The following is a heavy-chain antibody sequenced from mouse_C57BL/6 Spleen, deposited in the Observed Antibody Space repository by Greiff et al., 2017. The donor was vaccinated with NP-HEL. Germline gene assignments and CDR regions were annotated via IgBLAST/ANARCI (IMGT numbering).Heavy chain of an antibody. CDR3: ARQGDYDGGAMDY. Sequence: QVQLKESGAELVRPGTSVKVSCKASGYAFTNYLIEWVKQRPGQGLEWIGVINPGSGGTTYNEKFKGKATLTADKSSSTAYMQLSSLTSEDSAVYFCARQGDYDGGAMDYWGQGTSVTVSS. CDR1: GYAFTNYL. V-gene: IGHV1-54*01. J-gene: IGHJ4*01. CDR2: INPGSGGT. D-gene: IGHD2-4*01.